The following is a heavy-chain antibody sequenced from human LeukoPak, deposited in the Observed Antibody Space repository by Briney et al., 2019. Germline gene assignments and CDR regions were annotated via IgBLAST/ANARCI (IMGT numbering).Heavy chain of an antibody. CDR2: ITNSGNSK. Sequence: TGGSLRLSCAASEFTFSSYSVNWVRQAPGKGLEWVSYITNSGNSKSYADSVKGRFTISRDNSKNTLYLQMNSLRAEDTAVYYCARDRRTSDSIPFDYWGQGALVTVSS. CDR3: ARDRRTSDSIPFDY. D-gene: IGHD2-2*02. J-gene: IGHJ4*02. CDR1: EFTFSSYS. V-gene: IGHV3-48*01.